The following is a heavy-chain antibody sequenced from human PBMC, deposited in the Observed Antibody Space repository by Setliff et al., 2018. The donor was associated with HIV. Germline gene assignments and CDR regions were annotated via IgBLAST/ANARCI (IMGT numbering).Heavy chain of an antibody. V-gene: IGHV4-34*01. CDR1: GGSFSASY. D-gene: IGHD3-10*01. CDR3: AKGPRGLGLRYFFDY. CDR2: INHSGIT. J-gene: IGHJ4*02. Sequence: SETLSLTCAVYGGSFSASYWSWIRQAPGKGLEWIGEINHSGITHYNPSLETRVSMFVDTSMNQFSLRLSPVTAADTAIYYCAKGPRGLGLRYFFDYWAQGSPVTVSS.